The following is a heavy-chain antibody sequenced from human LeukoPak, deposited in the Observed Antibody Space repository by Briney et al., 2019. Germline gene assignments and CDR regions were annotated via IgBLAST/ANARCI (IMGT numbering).Heavy chain of an antibody. D-gene: IGHD6-19*01. CDR3: ARHRGSGWYVGIDY. CDR1: GGSISSYY. Sequence: SETLSLTCTVSGGSISSYYWSWIRQPAGKGLEWIGRIYTSGSTNYNPSLKRRVTISVDTSKNQFSLKLSSVTAADTAVYYCARHRGSGWYVGIDYWGQGTLVTVSS. V-gene: IGHV4-4*07. J-gene: IGHJ4*02. CDR2: IYTSGST.